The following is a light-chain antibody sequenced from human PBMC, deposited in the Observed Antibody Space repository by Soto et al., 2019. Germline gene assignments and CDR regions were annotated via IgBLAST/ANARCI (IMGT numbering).Light chain of an antibody. CDR1: QSIRSS. V-gene: IGKV3-11*01. CDR3: QQRGEWPPGAT. CDR2: ETS. Sequence: EIVLTQSPGTLSLSPGDRATLSCRASQSIRSSLAWYQQKPGQAPRLLIYETSTRATGIPARFSGSGSGTDFTLTIFSLKTEDSAVYYCQQRGEWPPGATLGQGTRLEIK. J-gene: IGKJ5*01.